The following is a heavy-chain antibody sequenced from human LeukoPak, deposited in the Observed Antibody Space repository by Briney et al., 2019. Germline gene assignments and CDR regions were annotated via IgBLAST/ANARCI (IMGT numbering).Heavy chain of an antibody. V-gene: IGHV4-39*01. D-gene: IGHD2-21*02. CDR2: IYYSGST. Sequence: SETLSLTCTVSGGSISSSSYYWGWIRQPPGTGLEWIGSIYYSGSTYYNPSLKSRVTISVDTSKNQFSLKLSSVTAADTAVYYCARLSPVVVTASTIDYWGQGTLVTVSS. J-gene: IGHJ4*02. CDR3: ARLSPVVVTASTIDY. CDR1: GGSISSSSYY.